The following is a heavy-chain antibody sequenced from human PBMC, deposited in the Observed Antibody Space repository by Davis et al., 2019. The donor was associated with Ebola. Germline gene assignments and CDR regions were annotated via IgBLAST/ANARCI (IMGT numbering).Heavy chain of an antibody. CDR2: IYYSGST. Sequence: SETLSLTCTVSGGSISSGDYYWSWIRQPPGKGLEWIGYIYYSGSTYYNPSLKSRVTISVDPSKNQFSLKLSSVTAADTAVYYCARDRFTGMDVWGQGTTVTVSS. J-gene: IGHJ6*02. V-gene: IGHV4-30-4*02. CDR3: ARDRFTGMDV. CDR1: GGSISSGDYY. D-gene: IGHD3-3*01.